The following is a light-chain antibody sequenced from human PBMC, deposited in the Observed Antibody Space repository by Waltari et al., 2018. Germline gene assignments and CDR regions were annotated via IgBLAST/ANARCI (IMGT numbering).Light chain of an antibody. CDR3: QQTYSTPFT. V-gene: IGKV1-39*01. CDR2: AVS. J-gene: IGKJ5*01. Sequence: DIQMTQSPSSLSASIGERVTITCRASQSISTYLNWTQQKPWKAPDLLIHAVSYLQSGVPLRFSGSGSGTEFTLTINNLQPEDFATYFCQQTYSTPFTFGQGTRLDI. CDR1: QSISTY.